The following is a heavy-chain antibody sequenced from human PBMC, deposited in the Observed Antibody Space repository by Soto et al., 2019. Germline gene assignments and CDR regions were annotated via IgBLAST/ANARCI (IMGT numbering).Heavy chain of an antibody. V-gene: IGHV4-30-2*01. CDR2: IYHSGST. D-gene: IGHD5-12*01. CDR3: AAGGGLPRYY. Sequence: QLQLQESGSGLVKPSQTLSLTCAVSGGSISSGGYSWSWIRQPPGKGLEWIGYIYHSGSTYYNPSLTSRVTISVDRSKNQCSLKLSSVPAADTAVYYCAAGGGLPRYYWGQGTLVTVSS. CDR1: GGSISSGGYS. J-gene: IGHJ4*02.